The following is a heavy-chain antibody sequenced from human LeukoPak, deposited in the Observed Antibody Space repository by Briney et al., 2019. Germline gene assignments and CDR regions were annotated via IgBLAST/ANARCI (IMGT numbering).Heavy chain of an antibody. D-gene: IGHD6-19*01. CDR3: ARPFLRFSSGWHFDY. CDR1: GGTFSGYY. J-gene: IGHJ4*02. Sequence: PSETLSLTCAVYGGTFSGYYWSWIRQPPGKGLEWIGEINHSGNTNYNPSLKSRVTISIDTSKNQFSLKLSSVTAADTAIYYCARPFLRFSSGWHFDYWGQGILVTVSS. V-gene: IGHV4-34*01. CDR2: INHSGNT.